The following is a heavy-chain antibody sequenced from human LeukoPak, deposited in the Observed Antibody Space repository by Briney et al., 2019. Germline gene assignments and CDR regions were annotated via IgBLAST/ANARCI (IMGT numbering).Heavy chain of an antibody. CDR1: GFTFSSYG. Sequence: GRSLRLSCAASGFTFSSYGMHWVRQAPGKGLMWVSRINSDGSITNYADSVKGRFTISRDNAKNTLYLQMNSLRAEDTAVYYCARVRATFSPHFDNWGQGTLVTVSS. V-gene: IGHV3-74*01. J-gene: IGHJ4*02. CDR2: INSDGSIT. D-gene: IGHD5-12*01. CDR3: ARVRATFSPHFDN.